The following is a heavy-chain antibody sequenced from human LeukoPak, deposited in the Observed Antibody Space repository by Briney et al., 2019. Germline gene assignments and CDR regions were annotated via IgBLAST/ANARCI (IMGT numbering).Heavy chain of an antibody. D-gene: IGHD5-18*01. J-gene: IGHJ4*02. CDR3: AREGRVDLAVVLFDY. CDR2: INPNSGGT. Sequence: ASVKVSCKASGYTFTGYYMHWVRPAPGQGLEWMGWINPNSGGTNYAQKFQGRVTMTRDTSISTAYMELRRLRSDDTAVYYCAREGRVDLAVVLFDYWGQGTLVTVSS. V-gene: IGHV1-2*02. CDR1: GYTFTGYY.